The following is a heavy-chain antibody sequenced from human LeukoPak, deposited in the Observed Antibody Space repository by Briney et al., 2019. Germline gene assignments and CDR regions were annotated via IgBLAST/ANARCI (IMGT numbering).Heavy chain of an antibody. D-gene: IGHD6-6*01. CDR2: IYSGGST. CDR1: GFTVSSNY. J-gene: IGHJ4*02. V-gene: IGHV3-66*01. CDR3: ARDAEYSSSRFLDY. Sequence: GGSLRLSCAASGFTVSSNYMSWVRQAPGKGLEWVSVIYSGGSTYYADSVKGRFTISRDNAKKSLYLQMNSLRAEDTAVYYCARDAEYSSSRFLDYWGQGTLVTVSS.